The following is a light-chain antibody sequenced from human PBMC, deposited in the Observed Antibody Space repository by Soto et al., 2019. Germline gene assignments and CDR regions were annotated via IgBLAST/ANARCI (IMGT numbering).Light chain of an antibody. J-gene: IGLJ2*01. Sequence: QSVLTQPPSASGAPGQRGTISCSGSGSNIGSNYVYWYQQLPGTAPKLLIYRNNQRRSGVPDRFSGSKSGTSVSLAIRGLRSEDEVNYYCAAWDDSLSGVLFGGGTKLTVL. CDR2: RNN. CDR1: GSNIGSNY. CDR3: AAWDDSLSGVL. V-gene: IGLV1-47*01.